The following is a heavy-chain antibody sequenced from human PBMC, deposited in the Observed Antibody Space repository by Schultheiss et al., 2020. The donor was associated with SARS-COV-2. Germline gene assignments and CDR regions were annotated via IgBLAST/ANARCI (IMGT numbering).Heavy chain of an antibody. CDR2: IYYSGST. Sequence: SQTLSLTCTVSGGSISSSSYYWSWIRQHPGKGLEWIGYIYYSGSTYYNPSLKSRVTISVDTSKNQFSLKLSSVTAADTAVYYCATRVVVAATGYFDYWGQGTLVTVSS. D-gene: IGHD2-15*01. J-gene: IGHJ4*02. V-gene: IGHV4-31*03. CDR3: ATRVVVAATGYFDY. CDR1: GGSISSSSYY.